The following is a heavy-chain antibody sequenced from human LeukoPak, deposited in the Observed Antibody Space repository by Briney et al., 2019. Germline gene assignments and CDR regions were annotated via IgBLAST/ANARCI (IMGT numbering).Heavy chain of an antibody. CDR1: GFTFSSYG. CDR3: ATPGLGYCSSTSCYNNY. Sequence: PGGTLRLSCAASGFTFSSYGMSWVRQAPGKGLEWVSAISGSGGSTYYADSVKGRFTISRDSSKNTLYLQMNSLRAEDTAVYYCATPGLGYCSSTSCYNNYWGQGTLDTVSS. D-gene: IGHD2-2*01. CDR2: ISGSGGST. J-gene: IGHJ4*02. V-gene: IGHV3-23*01.